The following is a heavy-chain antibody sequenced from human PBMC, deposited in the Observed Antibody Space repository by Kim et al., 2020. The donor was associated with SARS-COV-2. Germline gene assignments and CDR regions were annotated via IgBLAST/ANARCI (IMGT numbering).Heavy chain of an antibody. CDR3: ARDQMAYYYDSSGYYPYY. D-gene: IGHD3-22*01. J-gene: IGHJ4*02. V-gene: IGHV3-11*05. Sequence: KGRFTISRDNAKNSLYLQMNSLRAEDTAVYYCARDQMAYYYDSSGYYPYYWGQGTLVTVSS.